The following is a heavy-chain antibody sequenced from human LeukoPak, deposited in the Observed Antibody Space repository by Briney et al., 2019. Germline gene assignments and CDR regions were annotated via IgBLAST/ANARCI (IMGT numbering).Heavy chain of an antibody. J-gene: IGHJ4*02. CDR1: GDSINSLDL. CDR3: AGLVGRYSSGLYYYYFDY. V-gene: IGHV4-4*02. CDR2: MYLSGTT. D-gene: IGHD3-22*01. Sequence: SETLSLTCTVSGDSINSLDLWSWVRQPPGKGLEWIGEMYLSGTTHSNPSVKSRVTISINKSKNQFFLNLSSVTAADTAVYYCAGLVGRYSSGLYYYYFDYWGQGTLVTVSS.